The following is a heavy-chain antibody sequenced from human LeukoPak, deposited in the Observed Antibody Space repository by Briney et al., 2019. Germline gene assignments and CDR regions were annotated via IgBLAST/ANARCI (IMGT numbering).Heavy chain of an antibody. CDR1: GGSVSSGSYY. CDR3: AREVPVTRPPPYYYYYYMDV. CDR2: ISYSGST. J-gene: IGHJ6*03. Sequence: SETLSLTCTVSGGSVSSGSYYWTWIRQPPGKGLEGIGYISYSGSTNFNPSLKSRVTISVDTSKNQFSLKLSSVTAADTAVYYCAREVPVTRPPPYYYYYYMDVWGKGTTVTVSS. V-gene: IGHV4-61*01. D-gene: IGHD4-11*01.